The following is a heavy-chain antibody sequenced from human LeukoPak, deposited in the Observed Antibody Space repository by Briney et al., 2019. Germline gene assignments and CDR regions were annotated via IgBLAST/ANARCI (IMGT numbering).Heavy chain of an antibody. Sequence: SENLSLTCTVSGGSINSGLYYWNWLRQSDGKGLEWIGRISTSGSTNYNPSLQSRATISNQFSLRLSSVTAADTAVYYCARSTISWTEEGNYYYYMDVWDKGTTVTVSS. D-gene: IGHD5-24*01. CDR2: ISTSGST. J-gene: IGHJ6*03. V-gene: IGHV4-61*02. CDR3: ARSTISWTEEGNYYYYMDV. CDR1: GGSINSGLYY.